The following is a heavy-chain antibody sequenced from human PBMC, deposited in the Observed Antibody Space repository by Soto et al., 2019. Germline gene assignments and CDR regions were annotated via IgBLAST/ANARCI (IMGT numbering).Heavy chain of an antibody. D-gene: IGHD6-6*01. J-gene: IGHJ5*02. CDR3: ATMGYSSISNWFDP. V-gene: IGHV3-23*01. CDR2: ISGSGGST. Sequence: PGGSLRLSCAASGFTFSSYAMSWVRQAPGKGLEWVSAISGSGGSTYYADSVKGRFTISRDNSKNTLYLQMNSLRAEDTAVYYCATMGYSSISNWFDPWGQETLVTVSS. CDR1: GFTFSSYA.